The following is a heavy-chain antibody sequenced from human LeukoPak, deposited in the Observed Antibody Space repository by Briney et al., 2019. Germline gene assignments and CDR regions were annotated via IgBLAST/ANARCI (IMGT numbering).Heavy chain of an antibody. Sequence: HVASVKVSCKASGYTFTSYYMHWVRQAPGQGLEWMGIINPSGGSTSYAQKFQGRVTMTRDTSTSTVYMELSSLRSEDTAVYYCASPLQNRYCSGGSCYDYYGMDVWGQGTTVTVSS. CDR2: INPSGGST. J-gene: IGHJ6*02. D-gene: IGHD2-15*01. CDR1: GYTFTSYY. V-gene: IGHV1-46*01. CDR3: ASPLQNRYCSGGSCYDYYGMDV.